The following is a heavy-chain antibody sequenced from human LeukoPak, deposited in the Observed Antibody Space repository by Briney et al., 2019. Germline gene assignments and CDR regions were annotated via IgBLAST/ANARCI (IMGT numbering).Heavy chain of an antibody. CDR1: GYTFTGYY. Sequence: GASVKVSCKASGYTFTGYYMHWVGQAPGQGLDWMGLINPNSGGTNNAQKFQDWVTMTMHTSIRKASMELSRLRSDDAAVYDCARAGGQDIVVVLDDFEIRGQVAMVTVSS. V-gene: IGHV1-2*04. CDR3: ARAGGQDIVVVLDDFEI. CDR2: INPNSGGT. J-gene: IGHJ3*02. D-gene: IGHD2-2*01.